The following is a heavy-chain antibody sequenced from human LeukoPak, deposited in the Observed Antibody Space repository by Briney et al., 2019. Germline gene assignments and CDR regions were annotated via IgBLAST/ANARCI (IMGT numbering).Heavy chain of an antibody. CDR2: IYHSGST. CDR1: SGSISSGGYS. V-gene: IGHV4-30-2*01. D-gene: IGHD6-6*01. J-gene: IGHJ2*01. CDR3: ARRRHMTAARYWYFDL. Sequence: PSQTLSLTCAVSSGSISSGGYSWSWIRQPPGKGLEWIGYIYHSGSTYYNPSLKSRVTISVDTSKNQFSLKLSSVTAADTAVYYRARRRHMTAARYWYFDLWGRGTLVTVSS.